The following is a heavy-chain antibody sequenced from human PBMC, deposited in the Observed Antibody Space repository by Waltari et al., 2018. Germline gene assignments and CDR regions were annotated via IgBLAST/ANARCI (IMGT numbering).Heavy chain of an antibody. CDR1: GFTVRTNF. V-gene: IGHV3-53*01. CDR3: AKQSPSYTRGWYPLES. J-gene: IGHJ4*02. CDR2: INSGGNT. D-gene: IGHD6-19*01. Sequence: EVQLVESGGNLIQPGGSLRLSCAASGFTVRTNFISWVRQAPGKGLGGVSIINSGGNTYYAGSVKGRFTISRDKYKNMVYLEMNSLRAEDTAVYYCAKQSPSYTRGWYPLESWGPGTLVTVSP.